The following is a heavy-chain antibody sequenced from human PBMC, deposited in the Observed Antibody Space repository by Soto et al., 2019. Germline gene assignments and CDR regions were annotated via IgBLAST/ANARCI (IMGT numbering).Heavy chain of an antibody. CDR2: IYYSGST. CDR3: ARSIDS. CDR1: VCSACLGGYY. J-gene: IGHJ5*01. Sequence: TPSLTCTLSVCSACLGGYYWSWIRQHPGKGLEWIGYIYYSGSTYYNPSLKSRVTISVDTSKNQFSLKLSSVTAADTAVYYCARSIDSWGQGTLVTVSS. V-gene: IGHV4-31*03.